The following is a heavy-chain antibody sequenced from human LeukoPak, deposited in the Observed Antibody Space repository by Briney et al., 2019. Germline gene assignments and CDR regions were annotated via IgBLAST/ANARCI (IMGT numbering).Heavy chain of an antibody. J-gene: IGHJ5*02. Sequence: SLKASCKASLGTFSSYAISSVRQAPGQGRWWMGGIIPIFGTANYAQKFQGRVTITADESTSTAYMELSSLRSEDTAVYYCARDLTGAMNINWFDPWGQGTLVTVSS. CDR1: LGTFSSYA. CDR2: IIPIFGTA. D-gene: IGHD1-26*01. V-gene: IGHV1-69*13. CDR3: ARDLTGAMNINWFDP.